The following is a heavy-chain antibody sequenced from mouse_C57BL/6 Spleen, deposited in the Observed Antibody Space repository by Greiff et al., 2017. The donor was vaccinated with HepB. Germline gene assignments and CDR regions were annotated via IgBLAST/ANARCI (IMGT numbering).Heavy chain of an antibody. Sequence: EVKLQESGPGLVKPSQSLSLTCSVTGYSITSGYYWNWIRQFPGNKLEWMGYISYDGSNNYNPSLKNRISITRDTSKNQFFLKLNSVTTEDTATYYCARKGNYYWYFDVWGTGTTVTVSS. V-gene: IGHV3-6*01. CDR1: GYSITSGYY. J-gene: IGHJ1*03. CDR2: ISYDGSN. CDR3: ARKGNYYWYFDV. D-gene: IGHD2-1*01.